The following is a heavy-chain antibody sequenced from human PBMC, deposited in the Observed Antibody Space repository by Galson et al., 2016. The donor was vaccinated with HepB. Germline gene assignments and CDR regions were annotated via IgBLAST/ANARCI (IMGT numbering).Heavy chain of an antibody. J-gene: IGHJ4*02. CDR1: GGSIFSYY. CDR3: AREGRNYFDY. Sequence: SETLSLTCSVSGGSIFSYYWSWIRQPPENGLEWLGYIHHSGYANYNPSLKSRVTISVDTSKNQFSLRLSSVTAADTAVYYCAREGRNYFDYWGQGTLVTVSS. CDR2: IHHSGYA. V-gene: IGHV4-59*01.